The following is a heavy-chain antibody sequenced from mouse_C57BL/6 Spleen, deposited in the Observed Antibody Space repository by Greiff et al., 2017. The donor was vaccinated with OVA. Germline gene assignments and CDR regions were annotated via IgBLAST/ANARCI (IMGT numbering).Heavy chain of an antibody. CDR3: AREGYYGPYAMDY. Sequence: QVQLQQPGTELVKPGASVKLSCKASGYTFTSYWMHWVKQRPGQGLEWIGNINPSNGGTNYNEKFKSKATLTVDKSSSTAYMQLSSLTSEDSAVYDCAREGYYGPYAMDYWGQGTSVTVSS. D-gene: IGHD1-1*01. J-gene: IGHJ4*01. CDR2: INPSNGGT. CDR1: GYTFTSYW. V-gene: IGHV1-53*01.